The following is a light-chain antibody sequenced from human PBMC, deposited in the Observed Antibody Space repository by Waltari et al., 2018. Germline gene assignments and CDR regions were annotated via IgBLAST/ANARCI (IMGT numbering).Light chain of an antibody. J-gene: IGKJ4*01. CDR1: HRVSSN. CDR2: DAS. Sequence: EIVLTQSPGILSLSPGERAVLSCRASHRVSSNYLAWYQQKPGQDPRLLIYDASTRATGVPPRFSGSGSGTEFTLTISSLQSEDFAVYSCQQYNDWPLTFGGGTKVEIK. V-gene: IGKV3-15*01. CDR3: QQYNDWPLT.